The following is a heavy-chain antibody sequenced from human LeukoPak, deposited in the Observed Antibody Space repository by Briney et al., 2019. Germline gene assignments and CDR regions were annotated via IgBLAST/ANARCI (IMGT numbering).Heavy chain of an antibody. CDR3: ARVSYYDFWSGYSLDY. D-gene: IGHD3-3*01. V-gene: IGHV3-7*01. CDR2: IKQDGSEK. Sequence: GGSLRLSCAASGFTFSSYWMSWVRQAPGKGLEWVANIKQDGSEKYYVDSVKGRFTISRDNAKNSLYLQMNSLRAEDTAVYYCARVSYYDFWSGYSLDYWGQGTLVTVSS. CDR1: GFTFSSYW. J-gene: IGHJ4*02.